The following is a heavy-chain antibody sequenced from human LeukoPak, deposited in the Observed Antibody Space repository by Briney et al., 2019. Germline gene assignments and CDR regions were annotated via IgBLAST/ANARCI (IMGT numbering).Heavy chain of an antibody. CDR1: GGSFIDYY. CDR2: IDHSGST. Sequence: KTSETLSLTCAVYGGSFIDYYWSWLRQPPGKGLEWIGEIDHSGSTTYNPSLKSRVTTSVDTSKNQFSLKLNSVTAADTAVYYCARGFSHWGQGTPVTVSS. CDR3: ARGFSH. V-gene: IGHV4-34*01. J-gene: IGHJ4*02.